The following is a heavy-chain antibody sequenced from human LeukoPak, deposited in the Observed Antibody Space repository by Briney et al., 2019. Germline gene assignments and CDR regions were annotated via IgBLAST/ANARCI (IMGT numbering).Heavy chain of an antibody. V-gene: IGHV1-2*02. Sequence: ASVKVSCKASGYTFTGYYMHWVRQAPGQGLEWMGWINPNSGGTNYAQKLQGRVTMTTDTSTSTAYMELRSLRSDDTAVYYCAISQTYYYDSSGYYYPRYYYYGMDVWGQGTTVTVSS. CDR1: GYTFTGYY. CDR3: AISQTYYYDSSGYYYPRYYYYGMDV. CDR2: INPNSGGT. J-gene: IGHJ6*02. D-gene: IGHD3-22*01.